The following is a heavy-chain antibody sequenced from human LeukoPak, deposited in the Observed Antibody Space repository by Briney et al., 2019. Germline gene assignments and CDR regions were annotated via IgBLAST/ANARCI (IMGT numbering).Heavy chain of an antibody. CDR2: IYYSGST. V-gene: IGHV4-39*07. D-gene: IGHD1-26*01. J-gene: IGHJ4*02. CDR1: GGSISSSSYY. Sequence: IPSETLSLTCTVSGGSISSSSYYWGWIRQPPGKGLEWIVSIYYSGSTYYNPSLKSRVTISVDTSKNQFSLKLSSVTAADTAVYYCARGSIVGATPFDYWGQGTLVTVSS. CDR3: ARGSIVGATPFDY.